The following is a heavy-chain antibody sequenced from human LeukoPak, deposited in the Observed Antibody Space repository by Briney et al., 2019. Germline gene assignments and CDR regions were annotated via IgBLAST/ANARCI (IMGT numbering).Heavy chain of an antibody. CDR3: ARTRLDYYGSGTYPNWCFDL. Sequence: ASETVTLPCAVYGESFSEYYWSWIRQPPGKGLEWIGEINHSGSTNYNPSLKSRVTISVDTSDNHFSLNLSSVTAADTAVYYCARTRLDYYGSGTYPNWCFDLWGRGTLVTVSS. CDR1: GESFSEYY. J-gene: IGHJ2*01. V-gene: IGHV4-34*01. D-gene: IGHD3-10*01. CDR2: INHSGST.